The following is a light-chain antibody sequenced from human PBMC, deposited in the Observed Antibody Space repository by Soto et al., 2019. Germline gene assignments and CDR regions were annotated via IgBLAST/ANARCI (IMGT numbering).Light chain of an antibody. J-gene: IGKJ2*01. CDR3: QQSYRSPYT. CDR1: QTISNY. V-gene: IGKV1-39*01. CDR2: AAS. Sequence: DTPMTQSPSSLSASVGDRVIITCRAGQTISNYLNWYQQKPGKAPNLLIYAASTLHSGVSSRFSGSVSGTEFTLTISSLQPEDVATYYCQQSYRSPYTFGQGTKLEIK.